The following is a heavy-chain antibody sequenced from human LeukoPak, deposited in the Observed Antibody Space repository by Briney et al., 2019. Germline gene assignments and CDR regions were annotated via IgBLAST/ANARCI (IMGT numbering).Heavy chain of an antibody. V-gene: IGHV4-30-4*08. CDR2: IYYSGVT. CDR3: ARVLTRDYSVYFDS. J-gene: IGHJ4*02. D-gene: IGHD5/OR15-5a*01. Sequence: TQTLSLTCTVSGGSISRDNYYWSWIRQPPGKGLEWIGYIYYSGVTDYDPSLKSRVTISVDTSANQFSLKLRSVTAADTAVYYCARVLTRDYSVYFDSWGQGTLVTASS. CDR1: GGSISRDNYY.